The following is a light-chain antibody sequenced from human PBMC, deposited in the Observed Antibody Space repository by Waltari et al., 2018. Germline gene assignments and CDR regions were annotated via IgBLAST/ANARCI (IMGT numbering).Light chain of an antibody. Sequence: EIVLTQSPGTLSLSPGERATLSCRASQSVTSNFLAWYQQKPGQAPRFLIYGASTRATGIPDRFSGSGSGTDFTLTISRLEPEDFAVYYCQQYGSSLRTFGQGTKVEFK. CDR2: GAS. J-gene: IGKJ1*01. CDR3: QQYGSSLRT. CDR1: QSVTSNF. V-gene: IGKV3-20*01.